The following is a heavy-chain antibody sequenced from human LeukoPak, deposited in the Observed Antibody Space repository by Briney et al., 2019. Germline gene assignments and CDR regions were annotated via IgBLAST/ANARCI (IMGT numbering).Heavy chain of an antibody. Sequence: PGGSLRLSCAASGFTFSTNWMYWVRQAPGKGLVWVSRINSDGRSIGYADSVKGRFTISRDNAYNTLYLQMNSLRAEDTALYYCASGGRVGDIFDIWGQGTMVCVSS. CDR3: ASGGRVGDIFDI. V-gene: IGHV3-74*01. J-gene: IGHJ3*02. CDR2: INSDGRSI. D-gene: IGHD2-15*01. CDR1: GFTFSTNW.